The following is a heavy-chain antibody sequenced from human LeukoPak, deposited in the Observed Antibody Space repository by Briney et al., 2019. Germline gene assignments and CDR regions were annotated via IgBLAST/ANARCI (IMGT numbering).Heavy chain of an antibody. D-gene: IGHD4-17*01. CDR3: ASYGDYLE. CDR2: IYYSGGT. CDR1: GGSISSSSYY. Sequence: SETLSLTCTVSGGSISSSSYYWGWIRQPPGKGLEWIGSIYYSGGTYYNPSLKSRVTISVDTSKNQFSLKLSSVTAADTAVYYCASYGDYLEWGQGTLDTVSS. V-gene: IGHV4-39*01. J-gene: IGHJ4*02.